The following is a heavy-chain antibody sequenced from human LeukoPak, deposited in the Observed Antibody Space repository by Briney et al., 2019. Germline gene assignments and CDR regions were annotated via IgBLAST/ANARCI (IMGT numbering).Heavy chain of an antibody. CDR3: ARDLTRTDN. CDR2: INWSGGRI. CDR1: GFMFDDYG. D-gene: IGHD1/OR15-1a*01. Sequence: PGGSLRLSCAASGFMFDDYGMSWVRQAPGKGLEWVSGINWSGGRIGYGDSLKGRFTISRDNAKNTLYLQMNSLRAEDTALYYCARDLTRTDNWGQGTPVTVSS. V-gene: IGHV3-20*04. J-gene: IGHJ4*02.